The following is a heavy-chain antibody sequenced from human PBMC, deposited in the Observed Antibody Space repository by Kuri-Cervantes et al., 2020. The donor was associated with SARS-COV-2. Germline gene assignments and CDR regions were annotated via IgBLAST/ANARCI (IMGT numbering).Heavy chain of an antibody. CDR2: ISSSGSTI. Sequence: GESLKISCAASGFTFSDYYMSWIRQAPGKGLEWVSYISSSGSTIYYADSVKGRFTISRDNAKNSLYLQMNSLRAEDTAVYYCARRSFLYNWFDPWGQGTLVTVSS. V-gene: IGHV3-11*04. CDR3: ARRSFLYNWFDP. D-gene: IGHD6-13*01. J-gene: IGHJ5*02. CDR1: GFTFSDYY.